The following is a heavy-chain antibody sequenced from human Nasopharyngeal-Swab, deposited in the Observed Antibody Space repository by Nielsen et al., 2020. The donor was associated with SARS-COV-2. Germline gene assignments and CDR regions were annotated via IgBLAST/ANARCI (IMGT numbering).Heavy chain of an antibody. CDR3: AREQAYYYGSGSPFDY. D-gene: IGHD3-10*01. Sequence: GESLKISCAASGFTFSSYSMNWVRQAPGKGLEWVSSISSVSSYIYYADSVKGRFTISRDNAKNSLYLQMNSLRAEDTAVYYCAREQAYYYGSGSPFDYWGQGTLVTVSS. J-gene: IGHJ4*02. V-gene: IGHV3-21*01. CDR2: ISSVSSYI. CDR1: GFTFSSYS.